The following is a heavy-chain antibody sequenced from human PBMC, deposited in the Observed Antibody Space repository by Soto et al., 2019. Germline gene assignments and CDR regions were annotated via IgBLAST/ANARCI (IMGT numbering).Heavy chain of an antibody. CDR2: ISGSGGTT. CDR3: AKDRVGSVHDAFDI. D-gene: IGHD5-12*01. CDR1: GFTSSNYV. V-gene: IGHV3-23*01. J-gene: IGHJ3*02. Sequence: GGSLRLSCVASGFTSSNYVMNWVRQAPGKGPEWVSSISGSGGTTYYADSVKGRFTISRDNSKNTMDLQMNSLRAEDTAIYYCAKDRVGSVHDAFDIWGQGTVVTVPS.